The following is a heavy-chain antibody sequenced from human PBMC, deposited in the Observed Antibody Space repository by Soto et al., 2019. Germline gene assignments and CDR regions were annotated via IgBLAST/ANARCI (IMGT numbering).Heavy chain of an antibody. J-gene: IGHJ5*02. D-gene: IGHD2-2*01. Sequence: QVQLVESGGGVVQPGRSLRLSCVASGFTFSSYGMHWVRQAPGKGLEWVAVIAYDGSNKYYADSVKGRFTISRDNSKNTLYLQMNILRAEDTAVYYCAKDNCISTSCYRLYNWFDPWGQGTLVTVSS. CDR1: GFTFSSYG. CDR3: AKDNCISTSCYRLYNWFDP. CDR2: IAYDGSNK. V-gene: IGHV3-30*18.